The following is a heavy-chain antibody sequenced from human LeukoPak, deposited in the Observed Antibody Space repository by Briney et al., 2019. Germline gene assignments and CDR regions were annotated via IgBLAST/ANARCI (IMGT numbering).Heavy chain of an antibody. V-gene: IGHV4-59*01. CDR2: IYYSGST. D-gene: IGHD2-2*02. CDR3: ARTAGYCSSTSCYNMDV. J-gene: IGHJ6*02. CDR1: GGSFSSYY. Sequence: SETLSLTCAVYGGSFSSYYWGWIRQPPGKGLEWIGSIYYSGSTDYNPSLKSRVTISVDTSKNQFSLKLSSVTAADTAVYYCARTAGYCSSTSCYNMDVWGQGTTVTVSS.